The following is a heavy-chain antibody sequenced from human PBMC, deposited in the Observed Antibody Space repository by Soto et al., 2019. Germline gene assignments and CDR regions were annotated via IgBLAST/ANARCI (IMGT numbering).Heavy chain of an antibody. V-gene: IGHV1-46*01. Sequence: ASVKVSCKASGYTFTSYYMHWVRQAPGQGLEWMGIINPSGGSTSYAQKFQGRVTMTRDTSTSTVYMELSSLRSEDTAVYYCARDRRHLKHIVVVTAIPLIPNSYYYYGMDVWGQGTTVTVSS. CDR3: ARDRRHLKHIVVVTAIPLIPNSYYYYGMDV. CDR1: GYTFTSYY. CDR2: INPSGGST. D-gene: IGHD2-21*02. J-gene: IGHJ6*02.